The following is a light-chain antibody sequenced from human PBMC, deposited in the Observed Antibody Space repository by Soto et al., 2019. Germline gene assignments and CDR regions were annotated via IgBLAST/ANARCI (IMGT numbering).Light chain of an antibody. Sequence: QSVLTQPASVSGSPGQSITISCTGTSSDVGAYNFVSWYQQHPGKVPKLMIFDVSSRPSGVSDRFSGSKSGNTASLTIYGLKAEDEGDYYCSSYTSSSTHVFGSGTKLTVL. CDR2: DVS. CDR3: SSYTSSSTHV. CDR1: SSDVGAYNF. J-gene: IGLJ1*01. V-gene: IGLV2-14*03.